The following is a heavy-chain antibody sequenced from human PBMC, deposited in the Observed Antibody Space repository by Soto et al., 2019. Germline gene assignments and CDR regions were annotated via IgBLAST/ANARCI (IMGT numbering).Heavy chain of an antibody. Sequence: PGGSLRLSCAASGFIFSTYTINWVRQAPGKGLEWVSAITGSSNSIHYADSVKGRFTIARDNAKNLLFLQMNSLRAEDTAVYYCVRESSRIVDYGMDFWGQGTTVTVSS. D-gene: IGHD1-26*01. CDR1: GFIFSTYT. V-gene: IGHV3-21*06. J-gene: IGHJ6*02. CDR2: ITGSSNSI. CDR3: VRESSRIVDYGMDF.